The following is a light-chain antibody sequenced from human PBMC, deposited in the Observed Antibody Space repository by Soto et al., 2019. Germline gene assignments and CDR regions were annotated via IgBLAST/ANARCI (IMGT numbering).Light chain of an antibody. V-gene: IGLV2-14*01. CDR2: EVS. CDR3: SSYTNSSTLVG. CDR1: SSDVGGYNF. J-gene: IGLJ2*01. Sequence: QSALTQPASVSGSPGQSITFSCTGTSSDVGGYNFVSWYQHHPGKAPKLIIYEVSNRPSGVSKRFSASKSGNTASLTISGLQAEDEADYYCSSYTNSSTLVGFGGGTKLTVL.